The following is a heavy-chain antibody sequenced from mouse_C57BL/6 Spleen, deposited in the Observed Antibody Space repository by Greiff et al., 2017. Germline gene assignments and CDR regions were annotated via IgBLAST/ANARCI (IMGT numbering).Heavy chain of an antibody. J-gene: IGHJ2*01. CDR1: GFTFSSYT. CDR3: ARHNWEDYFDY. CDR2: ISGGGGNT. Sequence: EVKLVESGGGLVKPGGSLKLSCAASGFTFSSYTMSWVRQTPGKRLEWVATISGGGGNTYYPDSVKGRFTISRDNAKNTLYLQMSSLRSEDTALYYCARHNWEDYFDYWGQGTTLTVSS. V-gene: IGHV5-9*01. D-gene: IGHD4-1*01.